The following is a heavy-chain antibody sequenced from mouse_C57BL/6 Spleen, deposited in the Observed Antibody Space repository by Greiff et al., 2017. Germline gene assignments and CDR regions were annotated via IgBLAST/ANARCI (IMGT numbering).Heavy chain of an antibody. CDR3: TTPSSPGGYYFDY. CDR1: GFNIKDDY. Sequence: VQLKESGAELVRPGASVKLSCTASGFNIKDDYMHWVKQRPEQGLEWIGWIDPENGDTEYASKFQGKATITADTSSNTAYLQLSSLTSEDTAVYYCTTPSSPGGYYFDYWGQGTTLTVSS. J-gene: IGHJ2*01. CDR2: IDPENGDT. V-gene: IGHV14-4*01.